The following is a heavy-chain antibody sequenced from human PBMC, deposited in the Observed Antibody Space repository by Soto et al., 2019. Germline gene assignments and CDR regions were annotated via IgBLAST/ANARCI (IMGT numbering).Heavy chain of an antibody. V-gene: IGHV3-30*01. D-gene: IGHD3-16*01. CDR1: GFTFADYA. CDR3: ARTPAAMITDRYNWFDS. J-gene: IGHJ5*01. Sequence: PGGSLRLSCVASGFTFADYAMHWVRLIPGKGLEWVAVISYSGDRQYYAESVKGRFTISRDNSKKTLYLQMFSLTSEDSAVLYCARTPAAMITDRYNWFDSWGPGTQVTVSS. CDR2: ISYSGDRQ.